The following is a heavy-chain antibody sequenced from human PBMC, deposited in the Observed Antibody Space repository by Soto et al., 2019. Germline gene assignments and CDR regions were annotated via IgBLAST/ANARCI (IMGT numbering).Heavy chain of an antibody. D-gene: IGHD1-26*01. CDR1: GGSISSGGYY. Sequence: PSETLSLTCTVSGGSISSGGYYWSWIRQQPGKGLEWIAYIHHSGSTYYNPSLKSRVSISVDTSKNQFSLKLSSVTAADTAVYDCARRGSHYLYFDYWGRGTQVTVSS. J-gene: IGHJ4*02. CDR3: ARRGSHYLYFDY. V-gene: IGHV4-31*03. CDR2: IHHSGST.